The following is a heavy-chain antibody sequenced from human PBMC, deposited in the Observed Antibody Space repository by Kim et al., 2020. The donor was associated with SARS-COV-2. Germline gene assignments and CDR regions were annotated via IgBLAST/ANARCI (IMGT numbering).Heavy chain of an antibody. D-gene: IGHD2-21*02. CDR2: IYSGGST. J-gene: IGHJ2*01. V-gene: IGHV3-53*01. CDR1: GFTVSSNY. CDR3: ARDNVYCGGDCYSGVYWYFEL. Sequence: GGSLRLSCAASGFTVSSNYMSWVRQAPGKGLEWVSVIYSGGSTYYADSAKGRFTISRDNSKNTLYLQMNSLRAEDTAVYYCARDNVYCGGDCYSGVYWYFELWGRGTLVTVSS.